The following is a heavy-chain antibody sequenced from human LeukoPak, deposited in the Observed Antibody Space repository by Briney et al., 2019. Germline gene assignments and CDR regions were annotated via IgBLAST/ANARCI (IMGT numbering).Heavy chain of an antibody. Sequence: SETLSLTCTVSGGSISSGSYYWSWIRQPAGKGLEWIGRIYISGSTNYNPSLKSRVTISVDTSKNQFSLKLSSVTAADTAVYYCAREGYSSGWYGPSGYWGQGTLVTVSS. CDR2: IYISGST. CDR1: GGSISSGSYY. CDR3: AREGYSSGWYGPSGY. D-gene: IGHD6-19*01. J-gene: IGHJ4*02. V-gene: IGHV4-61*02.